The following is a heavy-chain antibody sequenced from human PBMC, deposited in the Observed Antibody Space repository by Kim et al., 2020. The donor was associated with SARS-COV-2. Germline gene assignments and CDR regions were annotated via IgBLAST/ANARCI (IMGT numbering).Heavy chain of an antibody. J-gene: IGHJ5*02. Sequence: GGSLRLSCAASGFTFDDYAMHWVRQAPGKGLEWVSGISWNSGSIGYADSVKGRFTISRDNAKNSLYLQMNSLRAEDTALYYCAKGADSYYYGSGSYYPPDGWFDPWGQGTLVTVSS. V-gene: IGHV3-9*01. CDR2: ISWNSGSI. CDR1: GFTFDDYA. D-gene: IGHD3-10*01. CDR3: AKGADSYYYGSGSYYPPDGWFDP.